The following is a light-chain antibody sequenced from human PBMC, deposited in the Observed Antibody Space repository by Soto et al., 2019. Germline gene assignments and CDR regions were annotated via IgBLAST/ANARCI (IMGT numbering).Light chain of an antibody. CDR1: QSISNS. V-gene: IGKV1-5*01. J-gene: IGKJ1*01. Sequence: DIQMTQSPSTLSASVGDRVTITCRARQSISNSSAWYQQKPGKAPNLLIYEASSLQSGVPSRFSGSGSGTDFTLTISSLQPDDFATYFCQQYNGYSSTFGQGTKVDIK. CDR3: QQYNGYSST. CDR2: EAS.